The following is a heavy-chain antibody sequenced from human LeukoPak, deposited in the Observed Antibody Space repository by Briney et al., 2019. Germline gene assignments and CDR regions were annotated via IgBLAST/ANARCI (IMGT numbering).Heavy chain of an antibody. D-gene: IGHD3-22*01. Sequence: GASVKVSCKASGGTFISYAISWVRQAPGQGLEWMGRIIPILGIANYAQKFQGRVTITADKSTSTAYMELSSLRSEDTAVYYCARSNTDYYDSSGYWYYFDYWGQGTLVTVSS. CDR3: ARSNTDYYDSSGYWYYFDY. J-gene: IGHJ4*02. CDR2: IIPILGIA. V-gene: IGHV1-69*04. CDR1: GGTFISYA.